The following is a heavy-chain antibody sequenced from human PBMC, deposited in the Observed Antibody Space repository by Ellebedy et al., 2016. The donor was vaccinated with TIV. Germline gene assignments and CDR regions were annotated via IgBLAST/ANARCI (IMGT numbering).Heavy chain of an antibody. D-gene: IGHD3-16*01. CDR3: VRERFPLPT. V-gene: IGHV3-66*01. CDR1: GFSVSSNY. Sequence: GESLKIPCAASGFSVSSNYMTWVRQAPGRGLQWVSVIYSGNKTHYADPVRGRFTMSRDIFKNTIYLQMHGLRIEDTALYYCVRERFPLPTWGQGTLVIVSS. J-gene: IGHJ4*02. CDR2: IYSGNKT.